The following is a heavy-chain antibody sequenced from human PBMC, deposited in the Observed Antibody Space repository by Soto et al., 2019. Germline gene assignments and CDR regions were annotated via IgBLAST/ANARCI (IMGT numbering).Heavy chain of an antibody. J-gene: IGHJ6*02. CDR1: GFTFSSYG. Sequence: QVQLVESGGGVVQPGRSLRLCCAASGFTFSSYGMHWVRQAPGKGLEWVAVIWYDGSNKYYADSVKGRFTISRDNSKNTLYLQMNSLRAEDTAVYYCARVRYSGSSYYYGMDVWGQGTTVTVSS. CDR2: IWYDGSNK. CDR3: ARVRYSGSSYYYGMDV. D-gene: IGHD1-26*01. V-gene: IGHV3-33*01.